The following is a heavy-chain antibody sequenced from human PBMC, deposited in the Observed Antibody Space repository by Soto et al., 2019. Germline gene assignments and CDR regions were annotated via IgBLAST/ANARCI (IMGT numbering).Heavy chain of an antibody. CDR2: INPSGGST. CDR3: ARDRKDSSGYYGGGYFDY. CDR1: GYTFTSYY. V-gene: IGHV1-46*01. J-gene: IGHJ4*02. Sequence: GASVKVSCKASGYTFTSYYMHWVRQAPGQGLEWMGIINPSGGSTSYAQKFQGRVTMTRDTSTSTVYMELSSLRSEDTAVYYCARDRKDSSGYYGGGYFDYWGQGTLVTVSS. D-gene: IGHD3-22*01.